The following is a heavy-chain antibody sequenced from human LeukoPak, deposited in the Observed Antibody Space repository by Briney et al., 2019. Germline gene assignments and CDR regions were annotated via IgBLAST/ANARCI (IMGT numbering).Heavy chain of an antibody. CDR3: VRGPRGGGHAFDI. Sequence: GGSLRLSCAASGFTVSSNYMSWVRQAPGKGREGVSVIYSGGSTYYADSVKGRCTISGDKSKNTLYLQMNSLRAEDTAVYYCVRGPRGGGHAFDIWRRGTIVTVSS. CDR2: IYSGGST. J-gene: IGHJ3*02. CDR1: GFTVSSNY. V-gene: IGHV3-66*01. D-gene: IGHD3-10*01.